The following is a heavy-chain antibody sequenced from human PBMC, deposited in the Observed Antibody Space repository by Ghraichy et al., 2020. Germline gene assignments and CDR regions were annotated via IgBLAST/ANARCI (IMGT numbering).Heavy chain of an antibody. CDR1: GFTFNSYD. J-gene: IGHJ4*02. CDR2: ITTSSTYK. D-gene: IGHD3-16*01. V-gene: IGHV3-21*01. Sequence: GGSLRLSCAASGFTFNSYDMHWVRQAPGKGLEWVSSITTSSTYKYYADSVKGRFTISRDNAKRSLFLQMNSLRAEDTAVYYCARDISSSDYLWGQGTLVTASS. CDR3: ARDISSSDYL.